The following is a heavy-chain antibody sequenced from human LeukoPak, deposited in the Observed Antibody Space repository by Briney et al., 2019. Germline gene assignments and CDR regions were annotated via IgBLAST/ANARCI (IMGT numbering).Heavy chain of an antibody. CDR1: GYSISSGYY. J-gene: IGHJ3*02. CDR3: ARETSKPTRYYYDSSGSPDI. D-gene: IGHD3-22*01. CDR2: IYHSGST. V-gene: IGHV4-38-2*02. Sequence: PSETLSLTCTVSGYSISSGYYWGWIRQPPGKGLEWIGSIYHSGSTYYNPSLKSRVTISVDTSKNQFSLKLSSVTAADTAVYYCARETSKPTRYYYDSSGSPDIWGQGTMVTVSS.